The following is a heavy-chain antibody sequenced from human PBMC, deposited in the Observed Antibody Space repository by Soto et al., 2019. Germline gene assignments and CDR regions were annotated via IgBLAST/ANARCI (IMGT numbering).Heavy chain of an antibody. CDR2: INSDGSST. J-gene: IGHJ4*02. D-gene: IGHD5-12*01. V-gene: IGHV3-74*01. Sequence: GGSLRLSCAASGFTFSSYWMHWVRQAPGKGLVWVSRINSDGSSTSYADSVKGRFTISRDNAKNTLYLQMNSLRAEDTAVYYCARAWSFRDGYNLGYWGQGTLVTVPQ. CDR1: GFTFSSYW. CDR3: ARAWSFRDGYNLGY.